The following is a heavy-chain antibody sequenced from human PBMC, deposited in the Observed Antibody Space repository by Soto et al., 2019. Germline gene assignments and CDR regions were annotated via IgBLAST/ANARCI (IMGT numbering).Heavy chain of an antibody. CDR3: ARELYSDYDFDAYYYYYGMDV. D-gene: IGHD5-12*01. CDR1: GFTFTSYW. J-gene: IGHJ6*02. V-gene: IGHV3-7*03. CDR2: IKQDGSGN. Sequence: PGGSLRLSCAASGFTFTSYWMSWGRQAPGKGLEWVANIKQDGSGNYYVDSVKGRFTISRDNAETSLSLQMNSLRAEDTAVYYCARELYSDYDFDAYYYYYGMDVWGQGTTVTVSS.